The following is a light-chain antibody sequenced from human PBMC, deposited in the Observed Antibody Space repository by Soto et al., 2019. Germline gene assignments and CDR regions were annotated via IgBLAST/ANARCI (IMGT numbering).Light chain of an antibody. CDR1: QTISSW. V-gene: IGKV1-5*01. CDR2: DAS. J-gene: IGKJ5*01. CDR3: QQYHTSSIT. Sequence: DIQMTQSASTLSASLGDRVTVTCRASQTISSWLAWYQQKKGKAPNLLIYDASTLERGVPSRLSGTGYGTEFNLTIDRLQPDDFATYYCQQYHTSSITFGQGTRLEIK.